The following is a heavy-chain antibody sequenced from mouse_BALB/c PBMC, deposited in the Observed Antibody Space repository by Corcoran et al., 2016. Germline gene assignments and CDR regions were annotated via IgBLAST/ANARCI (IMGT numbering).Heavy chain of an antibody. J-gene: IGHJ4*01. D-gene: IGHD2-4*01. CDR3: ARGYYDYDEEVYAMDY. CDR2: INPYNDGT. CDR1: GYTFTSYV. Sequence: EVQLQQSGPELVKPGASVKMSCMASGYTFTSYVMHWVKQKPGQGLEWIGYINPYNDGTKYNEKFKGKATLTSDKSSSTAYMELSSLTSEDSAVYYCARGYYDYDEEVYAMDYWGQGTSVTVSS. V-gene: IGHV1S136*01.